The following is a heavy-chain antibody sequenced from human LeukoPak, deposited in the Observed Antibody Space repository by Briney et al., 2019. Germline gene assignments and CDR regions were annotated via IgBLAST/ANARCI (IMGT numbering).Heavy chain of an antibody. J-gene: IGHJ4*02. CDR2: ISGGGGST. Sequence: GGSLRLSCAASGFTFTSHSMNWVRQAPGKGLEWVSTISGGGGSTYYADSVKGRFTISRDNSKNTLYLQVNSLRAEDTAVYYCAKGGKWDVTPFDYWGQGTLVTVSS. D-gene: IGHD1-26*01. CDR3: AKGGKWDVTPFDY. CDR1: GFTFTSHS. V-gene: IGHV3-23*01.